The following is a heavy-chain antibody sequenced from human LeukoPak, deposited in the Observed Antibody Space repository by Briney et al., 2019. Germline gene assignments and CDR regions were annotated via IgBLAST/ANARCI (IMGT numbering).Heavy chain of an antibody. CDR3: ASLIGGYSGYDADY. J-gene: IGHJ4*02. D-gene: IGHD5-12*01. V-gene: IGHV3-74*01. CDR2: INSDGSST. CDR1: GFTFSNYW. Sequence: GGSLRLSCAASGFTFSNYWMHWVRQAPGKGLVWVSRINSDGSSTRYADSVKGRFTISRDNAKNTLYLQMNSLRGEDTAVYYCASLIGGYSGYDADYWGQGTLVTVSS.